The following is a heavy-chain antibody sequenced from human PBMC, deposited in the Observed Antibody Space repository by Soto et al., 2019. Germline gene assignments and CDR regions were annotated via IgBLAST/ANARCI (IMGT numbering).Heavy chain of an antibody. CDR1: GFTFSSYA. Sequence: EVQLLESGGGLVQPGGSLRLSCAASGFTFSSYAMSWVRQAPGKGLEWVSAISGSGGSTYYADSVKGRFTISSDNSKNTLYLQMNSLRAEDTAVYYCAKDEKQWLVRGGVAYWGQGTLVTVSS. CDR3: AKDEKQWLVRGGVAY. CDR2: ISGSGGST. V-gene: IGHV3-23*01. J-gene: IGHJ4*02. D-gene: IGHD6-19*01.